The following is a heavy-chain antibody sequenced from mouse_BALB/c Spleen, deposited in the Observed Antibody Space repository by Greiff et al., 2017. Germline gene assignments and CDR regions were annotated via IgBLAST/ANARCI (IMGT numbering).Heavy chain of an antibody. D-gene: IGHD6-1*01. CDR1: GYTFTSYY. J-gene: IGHJ1*01. CDR2: INPSNGGT. Sequence: VQLQQSGADLVKPGASVKLSCKASGYTFTSYYMYWVKQRPGQGLEWIGEINPSNGGTNFNEKFKSKATLTVYKSTSTAYLQLSSLKSEDAAVCYCTRLLCWAFGVWGAGTTVTV. CDR3: TRLLCWAFGV. V-gene: IGHV1S81*02.